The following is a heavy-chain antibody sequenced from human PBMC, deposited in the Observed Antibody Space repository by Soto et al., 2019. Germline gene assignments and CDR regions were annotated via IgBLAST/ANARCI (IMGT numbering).Heavy chain of an antibody. J-gene: IGHJ4*02. CDR3: AKAYDFWSGYYQAY. Sequence: PGGSLRLSCAASGFTFSSYAMSWVRQAPGKGLEWVSAISGSGGSTYYADSVKGRFTISRDNSKNTLYLQMNSLRAEDTAVYYCAKAYDFWSGYYQAYWGQGTLVTVSS. CDR2: ISGSGGST. V-gene: IGHV3-23*01. CDR1: GFTFSSYA. D-gene: IGHD3-3*01.